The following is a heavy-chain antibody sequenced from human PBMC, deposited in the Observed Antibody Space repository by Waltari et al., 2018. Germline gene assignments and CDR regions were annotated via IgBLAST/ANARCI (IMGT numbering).Heavy chain of an antibody. CDR2: IIPIFGTA. Sequence: QVQLVQSGAEVKKPWSSVKVSCKASGGTFSSYAISWVRPAPGHGLEWMGGIIPIFGTANYAQKFQGRVTITTDESTSTAYMELSSLRSEDTAVYYCARATTDDQDHPYYYYMDVWGKGTTVTVSS. V-gene: IGHV1-69*05. D-gene: IGHD1-1*01. CDR3: ARATTDDQDHPYYYYMDV. CDR1: GGTFSSYA. J-gene: IGHJ6*03.